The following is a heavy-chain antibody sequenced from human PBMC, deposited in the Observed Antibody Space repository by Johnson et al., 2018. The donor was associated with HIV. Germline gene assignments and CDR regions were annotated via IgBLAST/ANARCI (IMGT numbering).Heavy chain of an antibody. CDR1: GFTFSSYA. D-gene: IGHD6-13*01. Sequence: MLLVESGGGLVQPGGSLRLSCAASGFTFSSYAMSWVRQAPGKGLEWVSAISCSGGSTYYADSVKGRFTISRDNSKNMLYLQMNSLRAEDTAVYYCAKDRDSSSWYGYDAFDIWGQGTMVTVSS. CDR2: ISCSGGST. V-gene: IGHV3-23*04. CDR3: AKDRDSSSWYGYDAFDI. J-gene: IGHJ3*02.